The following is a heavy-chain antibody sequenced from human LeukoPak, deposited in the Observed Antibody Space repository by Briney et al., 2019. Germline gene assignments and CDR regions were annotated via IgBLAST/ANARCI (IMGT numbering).Heavy chain of an antibody. D-gene: IGHD5-24*01. Sequence: GASVKVSCKASGYTFTGYYMHWVRQAPGQGLEWMGWINPNSGGTNYAQKFQGRVTMTRDTSINTAYMELSRLRSDDTAVYYCARDQAVFPGGDGYNLIDYWGQGTLVTVSS. CDR2: INPNSGGT. J-gene: IGHJ4*02. CDR1: GYTFTGYY. CDR3: ARDQAVFPGGDGYNLIDY. V-gene: IGHV1-2*02.